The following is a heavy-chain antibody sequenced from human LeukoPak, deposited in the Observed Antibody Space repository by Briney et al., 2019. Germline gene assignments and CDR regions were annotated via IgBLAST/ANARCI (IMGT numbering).Heavy chain of an antibody. Sequence: SETLSLTCAVSGGSISSYYWSWLRQPPGKGLEWIGRIYTSGSTNYNPSLKSRVTISVDTSKNQFSLKLSSVTAADTAVYYCARGDGDYFDYWGQGTLVTVAS. CDR2: IYTSGST. J-gene: IGHJ4*02. CDR3: ARGDGDYFDY. V-gene: IGHV4-4*08. CDR1: GGSISSYY. D-gene: IGHD4-17*01.